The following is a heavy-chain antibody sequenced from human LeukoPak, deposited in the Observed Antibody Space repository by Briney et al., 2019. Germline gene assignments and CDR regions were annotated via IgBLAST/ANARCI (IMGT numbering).Heavy chain of an antibody. J-gene: IGHJ6*02. CDR3: ARTPGNIVATTYYYYGMDV. CDR1: GFTVSSNY. V-gene: IGHV3-53*01. Sequence: GGSLRLSCAASGFTVSSNYMSWVRQAPGKGLEWVSVIYSGGSTYYADSVKGRFTISRDNSKNTLYLQMNSLRAEDTAVYYCARTPGNIVATTYYYYGMDVWGQGTTVTVSS. CDR2: IYSGGST. D-gene: IGHD5-12*01.